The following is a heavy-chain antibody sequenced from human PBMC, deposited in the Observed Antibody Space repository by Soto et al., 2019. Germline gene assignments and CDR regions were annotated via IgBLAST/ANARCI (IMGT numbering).Heavy chain of an antibody. CDR2: INSDGSST. CDR1: GFTFSSYW. Sequence: EVQLVESGGGLVQPGGSLRLSCAASGFTFSSYWMHWVRQAPGKGLVWVSRINSDGSSTSYADSVKGRFTISRDNAKNTLYLQMNSLRAEDTAVYYCARGLRLWFGEQFGDWFDPWGQGTLATVSS. J-gene: IGHJ5*02. V-gene: IGHV3-74*01. D-gene: IGHD3-10*01. CDR3: ARGLRLWFGEQFGDWFDP.